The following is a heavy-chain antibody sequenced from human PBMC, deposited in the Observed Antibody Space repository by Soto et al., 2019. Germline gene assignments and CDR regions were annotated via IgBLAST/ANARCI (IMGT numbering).Heavy chain of an antibody. CDR1: GGSFSGFR. D-gene: IGHD3-10*01. Sequence: QVQLQQWGAGLLKPSETLSLTCAVSGGSFSGFRWSYIRQSPGKGLEWIWEIDHSGITIYNPSLESRFTISLDTSKNQFSLELNAVPAADTAVYYCARRTISMIRGAFDFWGQGTLVTVSS. CDR3: ARRTISMIRGAFDF. V-gene: IGHV4-34*01. J-gene: IGHJ4*02. CDR2: IDHSGIT.